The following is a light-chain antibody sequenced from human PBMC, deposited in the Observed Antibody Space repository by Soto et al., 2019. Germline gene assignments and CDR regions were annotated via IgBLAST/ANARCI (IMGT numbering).Light chain of an antibody. CDR3: KQYSNYFRT. J-gene: IGKJ1*01. CDR2: DAY. CDR1: QSISIW. Sequence: DIQMTQSPSTLSASVGDRVTVTCRASQSISIWLAWYQQKPGKAPNLVIYDAYRLESGVPSRFSGSGSGTEFSLTIRSLQADDFATYYCKQYSNYFRTFGQGTKVDIK. V-gene: IGKV1-5*01.